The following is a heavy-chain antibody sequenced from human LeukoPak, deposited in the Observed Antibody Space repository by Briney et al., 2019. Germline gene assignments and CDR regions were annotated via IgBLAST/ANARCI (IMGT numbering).Heavy chain of an antibody. CDR3: AKDPMVRGATYDY. J-gene: IGHJ4*02. CDR1: GFTFRTYA. CDR2: IGPSGRST. D-gene: IGHD3-10*01. V-gene: IGHV3-23*01. Sequence: GGSLRLSCAASGFTFRTYAMTWVRQAPGKGLEWVSAIGPSGRSTYYADSVRGRFTISGDNSRSTLYLQINSLRAEDTAIYYCAKDPMVRGATYDYWGQGTLVTVSS.